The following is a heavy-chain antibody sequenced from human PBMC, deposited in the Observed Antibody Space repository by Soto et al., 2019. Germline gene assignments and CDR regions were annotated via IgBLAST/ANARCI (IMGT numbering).Heavy chain of an antibody. CDR2: ISAYNGNT. Sequence: QVQLVQSGAEVKKPGASVKVSCKASGYTFTSYGISWVRQAPGQGLEWMGWISAYNGNTKYVQKFQGRVTMTTDTATSTAYMELRSLKSDDTAVYYCARDAAAGLNAYWGQGTLVTVSS. V-gene: IGHV1-18*01. D-gene: IGHD6-13*01. CDR3: ARDAAAGLNAY. J-gene: IGHJ4*02. CDR1: GYTFTSYG.